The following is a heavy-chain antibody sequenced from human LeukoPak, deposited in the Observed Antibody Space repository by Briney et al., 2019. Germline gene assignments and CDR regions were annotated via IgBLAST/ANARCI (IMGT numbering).Heavy chain of an antibody. Sequence: GGSLRLSCAASGFTFSTYWMSWVRQAPGKGLEWVANIKQDGSEKYYVDSVKGRFTISRDNAKNSLYLQMNSLRAEDTAVYYCARGVLRYFDWSPAPFDYWGQGTLVTVSS. J-gene: IGHJ4*02. V-gene: IGHV3-7*01. CDR1: GFTFSTYW. D-gene: IGHD3-9*01. CDR3: ARGVLRYFDWSPAPFDY. CDR2: IKQDGSEK.